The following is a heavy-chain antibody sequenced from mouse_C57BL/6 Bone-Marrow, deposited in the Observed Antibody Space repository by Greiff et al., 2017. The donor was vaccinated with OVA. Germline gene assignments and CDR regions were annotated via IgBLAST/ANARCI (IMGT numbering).Heavy chain of an antibody. CDR1: GYTFTSYG. CDR3: ARCHYYGSSYGYFDV. J-gene: IGHJ1*03. CDR2: IYPRSGNT. V-gene: IGHV1-81*01. Sequence: QVHVKQSGAELARPGASVKLSCKASGYTFTSYGISWVKQRTGQGLEWIGEIYPRSGNTYYNEKFKGKATLTADKSSSTAYMELRSLTSEDSAVYFCARCHYYGSSYGYFDVWGTGTTVTVSS. D-gene: IGHD1-1*01.